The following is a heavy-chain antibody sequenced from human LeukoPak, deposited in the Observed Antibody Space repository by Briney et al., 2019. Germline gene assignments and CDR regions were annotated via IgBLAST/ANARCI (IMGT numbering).Heavy chain of an antibody. V-gene: IGHV4-59*08. CDR2: IYYSGST. CDR1: GGSISSYY. D-gene: IGHD3-22*01. Sequence: SETLSLTCTVSGGSISSYYWSWTRQPPGKGLEWIGYIYYSGSTNYNPSLKSRVTISVDTSKNQFSLKLSSVTAADTAVYYCARHAQYYYDSSGYYAFDYWSQGTLVTVSS. J-gene: IGHJ4*02. CDR3: ARHAQYYYDSSGYYAFDY.